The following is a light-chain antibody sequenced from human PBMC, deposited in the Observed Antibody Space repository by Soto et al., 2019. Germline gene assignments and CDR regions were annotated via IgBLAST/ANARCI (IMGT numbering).Light chain of an antibody. Sequence: DIQMTQSPSRLSASVGDRVTITCRASQSIGYWLAWYQQKPGKAHNLLIYAASTLETGVPSRFSGSGYGIEFTLSIASLEPDDSASYYCQQYNSFSNTFGRGTKVEIK. J-gene: IGKJ4*02. CDR2: AAS. CDR3: QQYNSFSNT. V-gene: IGKV1-5*01. CDR1: QSIGYW.